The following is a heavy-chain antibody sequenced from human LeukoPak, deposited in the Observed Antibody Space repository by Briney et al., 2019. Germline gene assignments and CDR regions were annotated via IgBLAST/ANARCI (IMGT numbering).Heavy chain of an antibody. CDR3: ARLTGTTGFDY. CDR1: GFLFSSYW. Sequence: GGSLRLSCAASGFLFSSYWMSWVRQAPGKGLEWVANIKQDGSDKYYVDSVKGRFTISRDNAKNSLYLQLNSLRADGTAVYYCARLTGTTGFDYWGQGTLVTVSS. J-gene: IGHJ4*02. V-gene: IGHV3-7*01. CDR2: IKQDGSDK. D-gene: IGHD1-1*01.